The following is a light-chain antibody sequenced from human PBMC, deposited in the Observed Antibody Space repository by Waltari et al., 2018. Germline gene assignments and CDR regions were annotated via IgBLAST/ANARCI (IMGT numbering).Light chain of an antibody. CDR2: QDT. Sequence: SYELTQPPSVSVSPGQTASITCSGDKLGDKYACWYQQKQGQSPILVIYQDTKRPSGIPERFSGSNSGNTATLTISGTQAMDEADYYCQAWDSSIVVFGGGTKLTVV. CDR3: QAWDSSIVV. V-gene: IGLV3-1*01. CDR1: KLGDKY. J-gene: IGLJ2*01.